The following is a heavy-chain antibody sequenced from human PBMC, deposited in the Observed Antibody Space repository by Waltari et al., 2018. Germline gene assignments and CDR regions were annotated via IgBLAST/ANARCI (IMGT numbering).Heavy chain of an antibody. Sequence: QVQLQESGPGLVKPSETLSLTCTVSGGSISSYYWSWNRQPPGKGLEWIGYIYYSGRTNYNPSLKSRVTISVDTSKNQFSLKLSSVTAADTAVYYCARGHLPSSSWYRYYYYYGMDVWGQGTTVTVSS. CDR3: ARGHLPSSSWYRYYYYYGMDV. CDR2: IYYSGRT. J-gene: IGHJ6*02. D-gene: IGHD6-13*01. V-gene: IGHV4-59*08. CDR1: GGSISSYY.